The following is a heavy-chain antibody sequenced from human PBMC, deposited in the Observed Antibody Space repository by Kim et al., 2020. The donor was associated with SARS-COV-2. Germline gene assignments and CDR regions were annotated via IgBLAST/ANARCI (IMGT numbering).Heavy chain of an antibody. CDR2: IIPILGIA. CDR1: GGTFSSYA. Sequence: SVKVSCKASGGTFSSYAISWVRQAPGQGLEWMGRIIPILGIANYAQKFQGRVTITADKSTSTAYMELSSLRSEDTAVYYCARDTLGTVTTYYYYYGMDVWGQGTTVTVSS. V-gene: IGHV1-69*04. CDR3: ARDTLGTVTTYYYYYGMDV. D-gene: IGHD4-17*01. J-gene: IGHJ6*02.